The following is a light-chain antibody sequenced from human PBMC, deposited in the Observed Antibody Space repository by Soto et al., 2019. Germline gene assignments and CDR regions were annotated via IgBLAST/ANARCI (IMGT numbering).Light chain of an antibody. CDR1: HSAGHN. Sequence: IVMTQSPATLSVSPGETATLSCRASHSAGHNLAWYQQKPVQTPRLLIYGASTRATGIPVRFIGSGSGTEFTLTISSLQSEDFAVYYCQHYNNWAITFGQGTRLEIK. J-gene: IGKJ5*01. CDR2: GAS. CDR3: QHYNNWAIT. V-gene: IGKV3-15*01.